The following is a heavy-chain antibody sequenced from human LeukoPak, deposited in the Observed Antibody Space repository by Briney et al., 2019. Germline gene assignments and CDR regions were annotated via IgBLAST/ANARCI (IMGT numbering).Heavy chain of an antibody. V-gene: IGHV4-39*01. D-gene: IGHD6-13*01. CDR1: GGSISSSSYY. CDR2: IYYSGST. Sequence: SETLSLTCTVSGGSISSSSYYWGWIRQPPGKGLEWIGSIYYSGSTYYNPSLKSRVTISVDTSKNQFSLKLSSVTAADTAVYYCARPYSSWYYYFGYWGQGTLVTVSS. CDR3: ARPYSSWYYYFGY. J-gene: IGHJ4*02.